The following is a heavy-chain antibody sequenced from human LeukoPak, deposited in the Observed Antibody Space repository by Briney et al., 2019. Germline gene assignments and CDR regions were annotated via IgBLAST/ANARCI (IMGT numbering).Heavy chain of an antibody. J-gene: IGHJ1*01. D-gene: IGHD3-22*01. Sequence: SETLSLTCTVSSGSISTSNYYWGWVRQPPGKALEWIGNIFYSGSTYYSPSLKSRVTISLDTSKNQFSLKLGSVTAADTAVYYCARDISDSSGYWSPHWGQGTLVTVSS. CDR1: SGSISTSNYY. CDR3: ARDISDSSGYWSPH. CDR2: IFYSGST. V-gene: IGHV4-39*07.